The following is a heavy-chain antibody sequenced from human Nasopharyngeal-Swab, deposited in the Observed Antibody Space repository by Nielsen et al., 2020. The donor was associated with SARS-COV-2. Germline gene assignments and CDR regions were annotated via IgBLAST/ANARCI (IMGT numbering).Heavy chain of an antibody. CDR1: GFTFSSYW. CDR2: IKQDGSEK. J-gene: IGHJ4*02. CDR3: ARDSREYSYGYIYFDY. D-gene: IGHD5-18*01. V-gene: IGHV3-7*03. Sequence: GESLKISCAASGFTFSSYWMSWVRQAPGKGLEWVANIKQDGSEKYYVDSVKGRFTISRDNAKNSLYLQMNSLRAEDTAVYYCARDSREYSYGYIYFDYWGQGTLVTVSS.